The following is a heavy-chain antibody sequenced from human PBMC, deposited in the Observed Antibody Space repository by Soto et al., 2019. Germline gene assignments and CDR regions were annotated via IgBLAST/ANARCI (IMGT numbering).Heavy chain of an antibody. Sequence: AASVKVSCKSSGYRFAGYYIHWVRQAPGQGLEWMGWINPNTGDTNFAQKFQARATMTRDTSISTANMELNRLSSDDTAVYYCARGSGESWFEFDYWGQGTLVTVSS. J-gene: IGHJ4*02. D-gene: IGHD3-22*01. CDR3: ARGSGESWFEFDY. V-gene: IGHV1-2*02. CDR2: INPNTGDT. CDR1: GYRFAGYY.